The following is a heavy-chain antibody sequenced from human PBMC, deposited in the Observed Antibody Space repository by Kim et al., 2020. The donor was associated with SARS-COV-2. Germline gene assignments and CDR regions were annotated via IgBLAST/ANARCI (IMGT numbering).Heavy chain of an antibody. CDR2: INAGNGNT. J-gene: IGHJ4*02. CDR3: SRDFSYDSSGSCDY. CDR1: VYTFTSYA. V-gene: IGHV1-3*01. D-gene: IGHD3-22*01. Sequence: ASVKVSCKASVYTFTSYAMHWVRQAPGQRLEWMGWINAGNGNTKYSQKFQDRVTITRDTSASTAYMELSSLRSEDTAVYYCSRDFSYDSSGSCDYWGQGTLITVSS.